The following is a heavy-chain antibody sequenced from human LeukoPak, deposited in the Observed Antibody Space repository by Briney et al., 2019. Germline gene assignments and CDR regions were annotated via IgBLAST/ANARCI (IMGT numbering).Heavy chain of an antibody. CDR2: ISGSGGST. Sequence: GGSLRLSCAASGFTVSSNYMSWVRQAPGKGLEWVSAISGSGGSTYYADSVKGRFTISRDNSKNTLYLQMNSLRAEDTAVYYCAKPTNPYCSSTSCYPSGMDVWGQGTTVTVSS. CDR3: AKPTNPYCSSTSCYPSGMDV. J-gene: IGHJ6*02. V-gene: IGHV3-23*01. D-gene: IGHD2-2*01. CDR1: GFTVSSNY.